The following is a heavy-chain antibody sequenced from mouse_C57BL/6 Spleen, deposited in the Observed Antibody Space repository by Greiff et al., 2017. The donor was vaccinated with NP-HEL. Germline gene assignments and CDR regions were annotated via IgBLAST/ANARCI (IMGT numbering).Heavy chain of an antibody. J-gene: IGHJ4*01. Sequence: QLQLQQSGAELARPGASVKMSCKASGYTFTSYTMHWVKQRPGQGLEWIGYINPSSGYTKYNQKFKDKATLTADKSSSTAYMQLSSLTSEDSAVYYCARSGLNWDWDYAMDYWGQGTSVTVSS. CDR3: ARSGLNWDWDYAMDY. CDR1: GYTFTSYT. D-gene: IGHD4-1*01. V-gene: IGHV1-4*01. CDR2: INPSSGYT.